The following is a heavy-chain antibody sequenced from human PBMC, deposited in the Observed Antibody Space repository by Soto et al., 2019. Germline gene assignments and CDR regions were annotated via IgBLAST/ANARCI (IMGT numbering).Heavy chain of an antibody. J-gene: IGHJ4*02. V-gene: IGHV4-59*08. D-gene: IGHD5-12*01. CDR2: IYYSGST. CDR1: GGSISSYY. Sequence: SETLSLTCTVSGGSISSYYWSWIRQPPGKGLEWIGYIYYSGSTNYNPSLKSRVTISVDTSKNQFSLKLSSGTAADTAVYYCTSHDVATIIDYWGQGTLVTVSS. CDR3: TSHDVATIIDY.